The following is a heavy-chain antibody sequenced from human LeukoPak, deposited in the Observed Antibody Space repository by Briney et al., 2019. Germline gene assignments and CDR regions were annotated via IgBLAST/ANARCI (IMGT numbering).Heavy chain of an antibody. CDR2: IYDSGST. CDR1: GGSISIYH. V-gene: IGHV4-59*13. D-gene: IGHD3-22*01. CDR3: ACLTTADAFDI. J-gene: IGHJ3*02. Sequence: ASETLSLTCTVSGGSISIYHWSWIRQPPGKGLEWIGYIYDSGSTNYNPSLKSRVTISVDTSKNQFSLKLSSVTAADTAVYYCACLTTADAFDIWGQGTMVTVSS.